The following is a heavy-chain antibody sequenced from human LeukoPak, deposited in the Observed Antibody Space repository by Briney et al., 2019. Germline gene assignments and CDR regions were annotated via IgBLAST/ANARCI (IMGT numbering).Heavy chain of an antibody. V-gene: IGHV1-69*13. CDR2: IIPIFGTA. J-gene: IGHJ4*02. Sequence: ASVKVSCKASGGTFSSYAISWVRQAPGQGLEWMGGIIPIFGTANYAQKFQGRVTITADESTSIAYMELSSLRSEDTAVYYCAREGDTATAGWGQGTLVTVSS. D-gene: IGHD5-18*01. CDR1: GGTFSSYA. CDR3: AREGDTATAG.